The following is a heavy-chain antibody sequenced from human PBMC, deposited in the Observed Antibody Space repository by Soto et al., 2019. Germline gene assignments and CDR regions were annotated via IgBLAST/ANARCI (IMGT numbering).Heavy chain of an antibody. V-gene: IGHV1-3*01. CDR1: GYTFTSYA. CDR2: INAGNGNT. J-gene: IGHJ6*02. Sequence: ASVKVSCKASGYTFTSYAMHWVRQAPGQRLEWMGWINAGNGNTKYSQKFQGRVTITRDTSASTAYMELSSLRSEDTAVYYCARMATISVAPYGMDVWGQGTMVTVSS. CDR3: ARMATISVAPYGMDV. D-gene: IGHD5-12*01.